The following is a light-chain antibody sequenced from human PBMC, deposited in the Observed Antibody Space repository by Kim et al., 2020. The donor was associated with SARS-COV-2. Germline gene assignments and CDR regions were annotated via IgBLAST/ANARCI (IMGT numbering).Light chain of an antibody. V-gene: IGKV3-20*01. CDR2: GAS. Sequence: IVLTQSPGSLSLSSGEGVTLSCRASQRINNDYIAWYQQRPGQSPKLLVYGASTRASGVSDRFSGSGSGTDFTLTISRLEPEDFAVYHCQQYGSSWTFGQGTKVDIK. CDR1: QRINNDY. J-gene: IGKJ1*01. CDR3: QQYGSSWT.